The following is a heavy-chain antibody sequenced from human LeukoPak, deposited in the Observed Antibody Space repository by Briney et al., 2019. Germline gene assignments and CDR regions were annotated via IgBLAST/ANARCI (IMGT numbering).Heavy chain of an antibody. CDR3: ARSFYYDSSGHGA. V-gene: IGHV3-7*01. CDR1: GFSLSSYW. Sequence: GGSLRLSCAASGFSLSSYWMTWVRQAPGKGLEWVANIKQDGSEKNYVDSVKGRFTISRDNAKNSLYLQMNSLRAEDTAVYYCARSFYYDSSGHGAWGKGTTVTISS. J-gene: IGHJ6*04. D-gene: IGHD3-22*01. CDR2: IKQDGSEK.